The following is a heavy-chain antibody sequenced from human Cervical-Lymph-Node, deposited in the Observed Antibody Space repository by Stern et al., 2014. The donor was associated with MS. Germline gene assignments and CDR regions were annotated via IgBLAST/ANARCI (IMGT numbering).Heavy chain of an antibody. CDR1: GGSITIGTYY. CDR2: ISTSGST. Sequence: QVQLQESGPGLVQPSQTLSLTCTVSGGSITIGTYYWTWIRQPAGEGLEWIGRISTSGSTNYSPSLRSRVTISLDTSQNQFSLSLGSVAAADSAVYYCARGYYSGSHFAGGWFDPWGQGTLVTVSS. V-gene: IGHV4-61*02. D-gene: IGHD1-26*01. CDR3: ARGYYSGSHFAGGWFDP. J-gene: IGHJ5*02.